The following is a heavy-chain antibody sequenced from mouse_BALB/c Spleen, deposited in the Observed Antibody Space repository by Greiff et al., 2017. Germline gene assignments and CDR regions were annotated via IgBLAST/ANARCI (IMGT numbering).Heavy chain of an antibody. CDR2: ISSGGSYT. Sequence: DVQLVESGGDLVKPGGSLKLSCAASGFTFSSYGMSWVRQTPDKRLEWVATISSGGSYTYYPDSVKGRFTISRDNAKNTLYLQMSSLKSEDTAMYYCARPAYDYDVGYWGQGTTLTVSS. V-gene: IGHV5-6*01. CDR3: ARPAYDYDVGY. J-gene: IGHJ2*01. CDR1: GFTFSSYG. D-gene: IGHD2-4*01.